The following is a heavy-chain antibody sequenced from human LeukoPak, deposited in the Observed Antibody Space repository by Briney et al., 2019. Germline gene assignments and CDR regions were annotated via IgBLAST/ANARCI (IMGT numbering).Heavy chain of an antibody. J-gene: IGHJ1*01. D-gene: IGHD2-15*01. CDR2: IYYSGST. CDR3: ARDGDRYCSGGSRYAGYFQH. V-gene: IGHV4-59*01. CDR1: GGSISSYY. Sequence: PSETLSLTCTVSGGSISSYYWSWIRQPPGKGLEWIGYIYYSGSTNYNPSLKSRVTISVDTSKNQFSLKLSSVTAADTAVYYCARDGDRYCSGGSRYAGYFQHWGQGTLVTVSS.